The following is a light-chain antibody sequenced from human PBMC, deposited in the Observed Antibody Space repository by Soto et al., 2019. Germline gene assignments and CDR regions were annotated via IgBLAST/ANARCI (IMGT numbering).Light chain of an antibody. V-gene: IGKV3-20*01. CDR3: QQYGTSPVT. Sequence: EIVLTQSPGTLSLSPGESATLPCRASQTVSSGSLAWYQQKPGQAPRLLISNASRRATGVPDRFSGSGSGTDFTLTISRLEPEDFAVYFCQQYGTSPVTFGPGTKVDFK. CDR2: NAS. J-gene: IGKJ3*01. CDR1: QTVSSGS.